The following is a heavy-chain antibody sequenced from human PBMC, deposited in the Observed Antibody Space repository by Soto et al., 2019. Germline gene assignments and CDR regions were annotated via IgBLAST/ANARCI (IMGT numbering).Heavy chain of an antibody. V-gene: IGHV4-59*01. CDR3: GRRWGTYFDY. CDR2: IYYSGST. Sequence: SETLSLTCTVSGGSISSYYWSWIRQPPGKGLEWIGYIYYSGSTNYNPSLKSRVTISVDTSKNQFSLKLSSVTAADTAVYYCGRRWGTYFDYWGQGTLVTVSS. J-gene: IGHJ4*02. CDR1: GGSISSYY. D-gene: IGHD7-27*01.